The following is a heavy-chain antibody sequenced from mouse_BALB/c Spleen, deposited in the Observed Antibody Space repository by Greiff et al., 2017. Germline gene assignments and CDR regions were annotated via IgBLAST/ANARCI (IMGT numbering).Heavy chain of an antibody. CDR1: GFTFSSYA. V-gene: IGHV5-6-5*01. J-gene: IGHJ3*01. CDR2: ISSGGST. D-gene: IGHD1-1*01. CDR3: ARENYGSSSAWFAY. Sequence: EVMLVESGGGLVKPGGSLKLSCAASGFTFSSYAMSWVRQTPEKRLEWVASISSGGSTYYPDSVKGRFTISRDNARNILYLQMSSLRSEDTAMYYCARENYGSSSAWFAYWGQGTLVTVSA.